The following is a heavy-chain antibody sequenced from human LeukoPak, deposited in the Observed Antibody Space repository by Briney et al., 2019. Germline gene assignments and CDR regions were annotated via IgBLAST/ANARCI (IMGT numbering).Heavy chain of an antibody. Sequence: SETLFLTCTVSGGSISSYYWSWIRQPPGKGLEWIGYIYYSGSTNYNPSLKSRVTISVDTSKNQFSLKLSSVTAADTAVYYCARVVDYADYNFDYWGQGTLVTVSS. D-gene: IGHD4-17*01. CDR2: IYYSGST. CDR3: ARVVDYADYNFDY. CDR1: GGSISSYY. J-gene: IGHJ4*02. V-gene: IGHV4-59*01.